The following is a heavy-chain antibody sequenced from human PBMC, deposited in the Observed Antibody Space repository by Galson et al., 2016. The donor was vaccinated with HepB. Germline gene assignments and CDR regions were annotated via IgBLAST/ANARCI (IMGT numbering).Heavy chain of an antibody. V-gene: IGHV3-21*01. CDR3: ARNLNLITSGGVIVTDAFDI. CDR2: ISSRSKHM. CDR1: GFSFNTYT. D-gene: IGHD3-16*02. Sequence: SLRLSCAASGFSFNTYTMNWVRQAPGKGLEWVSSISSRSKHMYYADSLKGRFTISRDNTKNSLFLLMNSLRAEDTAVYYCARNLNLITSGGVIVTDAFDIWGQGTMVTVSS. J-gene: IGHJ3*02.